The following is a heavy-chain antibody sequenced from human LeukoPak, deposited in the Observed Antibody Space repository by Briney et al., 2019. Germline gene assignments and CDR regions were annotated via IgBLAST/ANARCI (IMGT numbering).Heavy chain of an antibody. J-gene: IGHJ4*02. D-gene: IGHD4/OR15-4a*01. CDR1: GFTFRNYG. CDR2: VSDSGTSA. Sequence: QSGGSLRLSCAVSGFTFRNYGMSWVNQAPGKGLEWVSVVSDSGTSAYYADSVKGRFTISRDNSKNTPYLQMNSLRAEDTAVYYCAPDLRGAAWSLDYWGQGTLVTVSS. CDR3: APDLRGAAWSLDY. V-gene: IGHV3-23*01.